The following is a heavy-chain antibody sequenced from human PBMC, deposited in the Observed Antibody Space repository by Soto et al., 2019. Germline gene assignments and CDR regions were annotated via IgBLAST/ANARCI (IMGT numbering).Heavy chain of an antibody. Sequence: PSETLSLTCTGSGGSTSSGGYYWSWIRQHPGKGLEWIGYIYYSGTTYYNPSLKSRVTISVDTSKNQFSLKLSSVSAADTALYYFARCSLVVVPAPGFDPWGRGTLVTVSS. CDR3: ARCSLVVVPAPGFDP. V-gene: IGHV4-31*03. CDR1: GGSTSSGGYY. J-gene: IGHJ5*02. D-gene: IGHD2-2*01. CDR2: IYYSGTT.